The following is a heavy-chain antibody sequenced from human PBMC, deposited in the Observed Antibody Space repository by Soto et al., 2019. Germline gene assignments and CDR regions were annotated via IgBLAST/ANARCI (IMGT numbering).Heavy chain of an antibody. CDR3: ARVAGHKNARFDT. V-gene: IGHV1-2*02. CDR1: GYSFTKYH. Sequence: ASVKVSCKASGYSFTKYHMHWVRQAPGQGLEWMGWINPGSGVTNQSQKFQGRVTMTRDTSITTTYMELNSLTSDDTAVYYCARVAGHKNARFDTWGQGALVTVSS. J-gene: IGHJ4*02. D-gene: IGHD1-1*01. CDR2: INPGSGVT.